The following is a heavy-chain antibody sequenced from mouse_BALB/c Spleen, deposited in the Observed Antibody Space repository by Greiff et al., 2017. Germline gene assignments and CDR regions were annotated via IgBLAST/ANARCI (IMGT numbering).Heavy chain of an antibody. V-gene: IGHV14-1*02. CDR2: IDPENGNT. CDR3: ARSDYGSTWFAY. D-gene: IGHD1-1*01. Sequence: VQLKQSGAELVRPGALVKLSCKASGFNIKDYYMHWVKQRPEQGLEWIGWIDPENGNTIYDPKFQGKASITADTSSNTAYLQLSSLTSEDTAVYYCARSDYGSTWFAYWGQGTLVTVSA. J-gene: IGHJ3*01. CDR1: GFNIKDYY.